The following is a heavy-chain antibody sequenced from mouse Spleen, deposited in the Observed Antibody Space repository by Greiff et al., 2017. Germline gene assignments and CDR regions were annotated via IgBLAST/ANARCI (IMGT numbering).Heavy chain of an antibody. CDR1: GFTFSSYA. J-gene: IGHJ3*01. D-gene: IGHD2-4*01. Sequence: EVQLQESGGGLVKPGGSLKLSCAASGFTFSSYAMSWVRQTPEKRLEWVAAINSNGGSTYYPDSVKGRFTISRDNARNILYLQMSSLRSEDTAMYYCARDHDYPAWFAYWGQGTLVTVSA. CDR3: ARDHDYPAWFAY. V-gene: IGHV5-6-5*01. CDR2: INSNGGST.